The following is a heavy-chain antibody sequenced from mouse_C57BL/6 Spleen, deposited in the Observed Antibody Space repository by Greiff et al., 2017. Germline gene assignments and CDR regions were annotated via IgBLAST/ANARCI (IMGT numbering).Heavy chain of an antibody. J-gene: IGHJ4*01. CDR2: IDPSDSYT. CDR3: ARPPVGRYAMDY. V-gene: IGHV1-50*01. CDR1: GYTFTSYW. Sequence: QVQLQQPGAELVKPGASVKLSCKASGYTFTSYWMQWVKQRPGQGLVWIGEIDPSDSYTNYNQKFKGKATLTVDTSSSTAYMQLSSLTSEDSAVYYCARPPVGRYAMDYWGQGTSVTVSS.